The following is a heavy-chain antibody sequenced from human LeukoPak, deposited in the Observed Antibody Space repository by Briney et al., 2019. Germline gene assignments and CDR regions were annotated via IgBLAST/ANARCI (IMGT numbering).Heavy chain of an antibody. D-gene: IGHD3-22*01. J-gene: IGHJ5*02. CDR3: AKGLYYKDRSGYPA. Sequence: PGGSLRLSCVASGLTFTNYGMHWVRQAPGKWLEWVAFIGYDVSNKYYADSVKGRFTVSRDKSKTTLYLQMHSLRTEDTAVYYCAKGLYYKDRSGYPAWGQGTLVTISS. CDR1: GLTFTNYG. CDR2: IGYDVSNK. V-gene: IGHV3-30*02.